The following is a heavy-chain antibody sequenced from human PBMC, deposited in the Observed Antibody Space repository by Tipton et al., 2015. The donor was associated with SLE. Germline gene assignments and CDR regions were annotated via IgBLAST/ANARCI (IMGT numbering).Heavy chain of an antibody. CDR2: INHSGST. J-gene: IGHJ4*02. Sequence: TLSLTCAVYGGSFSGYYWSWIRQPPGKGLEWIGEINHSGSTNYNPSLKSRVTISVDTSKNQFSLKLSSVTAADTAVYYCARGRSSSWYYFDYWGLGTLATVSS. CDR1: GGSFSGYY. CDR3: ARGRSSSWYYFDY. D-gene: IGHD6-13*01. V-gene: IGHV4-34*01.